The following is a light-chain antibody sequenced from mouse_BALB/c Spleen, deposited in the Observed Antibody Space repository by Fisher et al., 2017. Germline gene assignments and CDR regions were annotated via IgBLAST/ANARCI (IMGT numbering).Light chain of an antibody. CDR3: QQWSSYPLT. V-gene: IGKV4-59*01. CDR1: SSVSY. J-gene: IGKJ5*01. Sequence: IVMTQSTAIMSASPGEKVTKTCSASSSVSYMHWYQQKSGTSPKRWIYDTSNLASGVPVRFSGSGSGTSYSLTISRMEAEDAATYYCQQWSSYPLTFGAGTKLELK. CDR2: DTS.